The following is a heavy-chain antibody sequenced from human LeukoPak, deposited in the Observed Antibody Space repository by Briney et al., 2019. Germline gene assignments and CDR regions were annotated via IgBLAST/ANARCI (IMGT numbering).Heavy chain of an antibody. CDR3: ARDYYGSGRNMFDP. V-gene: IGHV4-59*11. CDR2: IYYSGST. CDR1: GGSISSHY. Sequence: SGTLSLTCTVSGGSISSHYWSWIRQPPGKGLEWIGYIYYSGSTNYNPSLKSRVTISVDTSKNQFSLKLSSVTAADTAVYYCARDYYGSGRNMFDPWGQGTLVTVSS. J-gene: IGHJ5*02. D-gene: IGHD3-10*01.